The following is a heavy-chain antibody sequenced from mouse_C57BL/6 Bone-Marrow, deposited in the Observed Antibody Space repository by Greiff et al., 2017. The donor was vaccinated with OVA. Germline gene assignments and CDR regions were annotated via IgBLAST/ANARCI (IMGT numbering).Heavy chain of an antibody. V-gene: IGHV1-80*01. J-gene: IGHJ1*03. Sequence: QVQLQQSGAELVKPGASVKISCKASGYAFSSYWMNWVKQRPGKGLEWIGQIYPGDGDTNYNGKFKGKATLTADKSSSTAYMQLSSLTSEDSAVYFCARYYYGSSYDWYFDVWGTGTTGTVSS. CDR3: ARYYYGSSYDWYFDV. CDR1: GYAFSSYW. CDR2: IYPGDGDT. D-gene: IGHD1-1*01.